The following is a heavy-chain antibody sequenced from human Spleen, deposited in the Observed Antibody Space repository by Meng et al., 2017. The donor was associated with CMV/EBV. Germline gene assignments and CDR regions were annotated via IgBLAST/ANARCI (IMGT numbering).Heavy chain of an antibody. Sequence: GESLKISCAASGFTFSSYAMSWVRQAPGKGLVWVSRIHSDGSNINYADSVKGRFTISRDNVQNTLYLQMSSLRAEDTAIYYCVRSLGDQFYYYGMDVWGRGTTVTVSS. J-gene: IGHJ6*02. CDR2: IHSDGSNI. V-gene: IGHV3-74*01. CDR3: VRSLGDQFYYYGMDV. D-gene: IGHD3-16*01. CDR1: GFTFSSYA.